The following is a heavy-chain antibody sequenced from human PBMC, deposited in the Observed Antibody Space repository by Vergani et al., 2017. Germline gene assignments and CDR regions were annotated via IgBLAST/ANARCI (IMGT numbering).Heavy chain of an antibody. Sequence: QVQLVESGGGVVQPGRSLRLSCAASGFTFSSYGMHWVRQAPGKGLEWVAVISYDGSNKYYADSVKGRFTISRDNSKNTLYLQMNSLRAEDTAVYYCARDVSFEAGPSYYYGMDVWGQGTTVTVSS. D-gene: IGHD3-9*01. CDR1: GFTFSSYG. CDR3: ARDVSFEAGPSYYYGMDV. J-gene: IGHJ6*02. V-gene: IGHV3-30*03. CDR2: ISYDGSNK.